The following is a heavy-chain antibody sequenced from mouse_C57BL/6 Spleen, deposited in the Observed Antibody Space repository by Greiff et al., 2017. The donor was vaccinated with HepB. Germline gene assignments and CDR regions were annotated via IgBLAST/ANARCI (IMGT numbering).Heavy chain of an antibody. V-gene: IGHV1-69*01. CDR3: ASTGTWDRFAY. D-gene: IGHD4-1*02. CDR2: IDPSDSYT. J-gene: IGHJ3*01. CDR1: GYTFTSYW. Sequence: QVQLQQSGAELVMPGASVKLSCKASGYTFTSYWMHWVKQRPGQGLEWIGEIDPSDSYTNYNQKFKGKSTLTVDKSSSTAYMQLSSLTSEDSAVYYCASTGTWDRFAYWGQGTLVTVSA.